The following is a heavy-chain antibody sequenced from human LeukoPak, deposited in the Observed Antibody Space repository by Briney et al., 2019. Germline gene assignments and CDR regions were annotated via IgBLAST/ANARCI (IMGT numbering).Heavy chain of an antibody. D-gene: IGHD6-19*01. CDR3: AKGSKAVLFMRDHYMDV. CDR1: GFTFSSYD. CDR2: IRYDGSNK. Sequence: GSLRLSCAASGFTFSSYDIHWVRQAPGKGLEWVAFIRYDGSNKYYADSVRGRFTISRDNSKNTLYLQMNSLRAEDTAVYFCAKGSKAVLFMRDHYMDVWGKGTTVTISS. J-gene: IGHJ6*03. V-gene: IGHV3-30*02.